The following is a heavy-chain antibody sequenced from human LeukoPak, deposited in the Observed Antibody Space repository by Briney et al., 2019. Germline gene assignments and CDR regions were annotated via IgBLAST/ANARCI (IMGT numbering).Heavy chain of an antibody. D-gene: IGHD3-22*01. Sequence: ASVKVSCKASGYTFTSYGISWVRQAPGQGLEWMGWIGTYNGNTNYAQKLQGRVTMTTDTSTSTAYMELRSLRSDDTAVYYCARHQRYYYDSSGLIDYWGQGTLVTVSS. CDR3: ARHQRYYYDSSGLIDY. V-gene: IGHV1-18*01. CDR1: GYTFTSYG. CDR2: IGTYNGNT. J-gene: IGHJ4*02.